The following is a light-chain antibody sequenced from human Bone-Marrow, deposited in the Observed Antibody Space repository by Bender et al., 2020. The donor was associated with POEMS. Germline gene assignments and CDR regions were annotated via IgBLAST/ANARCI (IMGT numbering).Light chain of an antibody. CDR2: EVN. Sequence: QSALTQPASVSGSPGQSITISCTGTSADIGTYKLVSWYLQHPGTAPKLLLYEVNKRPSGVSDRFSGSKSGSTASLTISGLQADDEGDYYCCSYAGSRTFVLFGGGTKLTVL. CDR1: SADIGTYKL. J-gene: IGLJ3*02. V-gene: IGLV2-23*02. CDR3: CSYAGSRTFVL.